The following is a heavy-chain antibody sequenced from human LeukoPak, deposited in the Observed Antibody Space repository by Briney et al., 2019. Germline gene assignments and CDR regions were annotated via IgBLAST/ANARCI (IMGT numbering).Heavy chain of an antibody. CDR3: ARLVRATYYYDSSGLAGGLFDY. CDR2: IYYSGST. V-gene: IGHV4-39*07. Sequence: KPSETLSLTCTVSGGSISSSNYYWGWIRQPPGKGLEWIGSIYYSGSTYYNPSLKSRVTISVDTSKNQFSLKLSSVTAADTAVYYCARLVRATYYYDSSGLAGGLFDYWGQGTLVTVSS. D-gene: IGHD3-22*01. CDR1: GGSISSSNYY. J-gene: IGHJ4*02.